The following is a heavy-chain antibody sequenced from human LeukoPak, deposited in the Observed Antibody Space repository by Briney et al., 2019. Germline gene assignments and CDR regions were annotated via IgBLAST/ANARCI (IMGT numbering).Heavy chain of an antibody. J-gene: IGHJ3*01. Sequence: PGESLRLSCRASGFIFSSYALNWVRRAPGKGLEWVSYISSSNGDIYYTDSGQGPFTISRDNAKTSLYLQMNSLRVEDTAVYYCVRDYGGSSGAFHLWGQGTMVTVSS. CDR1: GFIFSSYA. D-gene: IGHD4-23*01. CDR3: VRDYGGSSGAFHL. V-gene: IGHV3-21*01. CDR2: ISSSNGDI.